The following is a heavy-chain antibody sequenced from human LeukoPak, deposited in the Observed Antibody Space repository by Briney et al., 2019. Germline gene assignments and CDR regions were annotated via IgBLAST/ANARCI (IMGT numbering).Heavy chain of an antibody. J-gene: IGHJ6*02. Sequence: PGGSLRLSCAASGFTVSSNYMSWVRQAPGKGLEWVSVIYSGGSTYYADSVKGRFTISRDNSKNTLYLQMNSLRAEDTAVYYCARDLSSSGSPGCMDVWGQGTTVTVSS. CDR2: IYSGGST. V-gene: IGHV3-53*01. CDR1: GFTVSSNY. CDR3: ARDLSSSGSPGCMDV. D-gene: IGHD6-19*01.